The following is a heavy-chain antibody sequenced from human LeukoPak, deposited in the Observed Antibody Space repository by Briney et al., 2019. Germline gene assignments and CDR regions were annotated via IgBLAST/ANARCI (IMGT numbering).Heavy chain of an antibody. CDR3: ARARFSFRRGLIAVAGTHSLVAFDI. V-gene: IGHV4-61*02. Sequence: PSQTLSLTCTVSGGSISSGSYYWSWIRQPAGKGLEWIGRIYISGSTNYNPSLKSRVTISVDTSKNQFSLKLSSVTAADTAVYYCARARFSFRRGLIAVAGTHSLVAFDIWGQGTMVTVSS. J-gene: IGHJ3*02. CDR2: IYISGST. CDR1: GGSISSGSYY. D-gene: IGHD6-19*01.